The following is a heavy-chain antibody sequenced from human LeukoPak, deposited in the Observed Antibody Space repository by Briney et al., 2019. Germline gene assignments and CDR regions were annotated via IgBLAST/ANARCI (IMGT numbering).Heavy chain of an antibody. CDR1: GYSFISYW. J-gene: IGHJ4*02. Sequence: GESLKISXKGSGYSFISYWIGWVRQMPGKGLEWMGIIYPGDSDTRYSPSFQGQVTISADKSISTAYLQWSSLKASDTAMYYCARHGTLTTVNADFDYWGQGTLVTVSS. D-gene: IGHD4-11*01. CDR2: IYPGDSDT. CDR3: ARHGTLTTVNADFDY. V-gene: IGHV5-51*01.